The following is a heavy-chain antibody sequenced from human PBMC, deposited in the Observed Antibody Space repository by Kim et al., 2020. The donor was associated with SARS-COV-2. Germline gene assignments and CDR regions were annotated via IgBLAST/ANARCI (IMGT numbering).Heavy chain of an antibody. Sequence: YADSMKGRFTISRDNSKNTLYLQMNSLRAEDTAVYYCAEHVDTAMAFDYWGQGTLVTVSS. CDR3: AEHVDTAMAFDY. D-gene: IGHD5-18*01. V-gene: IGHV3-23*01. J-gene: IGHJ4*02.